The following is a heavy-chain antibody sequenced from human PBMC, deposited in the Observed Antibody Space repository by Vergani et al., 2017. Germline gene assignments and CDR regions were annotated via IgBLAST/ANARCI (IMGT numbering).Heavy chain of an antibody. CDR3: AKDIYGSGSYCGMDV. Sequence: EVQLVESGGGLVKPGGSLRLSCAASGFTFSSYSMNWVRQAPGKGLEWVSSISSSSSYIYYADSVKGRFTISRDNAKNSLYLQMNSLRAEDTAVYYCAKDIYGSGSYCGMDVWGQGTTVTVSS. CDR1: GFTFSSYS. CDR2: ISSSSSYI. J-gene: IGHJ6*02. D-gene: IGHD3-10*01. V-gene: IGHV3-21*01.